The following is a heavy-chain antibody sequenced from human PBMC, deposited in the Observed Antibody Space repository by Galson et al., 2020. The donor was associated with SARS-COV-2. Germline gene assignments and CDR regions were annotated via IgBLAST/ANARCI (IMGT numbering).Heavy chain of an antibody. D-gene: IGHD6-19*01. CDR1: GGSIRSSNYY. J-gene: IGHJ5*02. CDR2: VLNSGTT. V-gene: IGHV4-39*07. CDR3: ARDATSSGWYNWFDP. Sequence: SETLSLTCTVSGGSIRSSNYYWGWIRQPPGKGLEWIGSVLNSGTTHYSPSHQSRVTISVDTSKNQFSLNMNSVTAADTAMYYCARDATSSGWYNWFDPWGQGTLVTVSS.